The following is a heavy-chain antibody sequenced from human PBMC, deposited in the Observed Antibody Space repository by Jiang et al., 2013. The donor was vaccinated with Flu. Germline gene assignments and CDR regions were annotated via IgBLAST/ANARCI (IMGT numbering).Heavy chain of an antibody. CDR2: TYYRSKWFY. V-gene: IGHV6-1*01. D-gene: IGHD6-19*01. CDR3: ARSYTSGATDY. Sequence: SQTLSLTCAISEDSVSSNSAAWYWIRQSPSRGLEWLARTYYRSKWFYDYAVSVKSRITINPDTSKNQFSLHLNSVTPEDTAVYYCARSYTSGATDYWGQGTLGHRLI. CDR1: EDSVSSNSAA. J-gene: IGHJ4*02.